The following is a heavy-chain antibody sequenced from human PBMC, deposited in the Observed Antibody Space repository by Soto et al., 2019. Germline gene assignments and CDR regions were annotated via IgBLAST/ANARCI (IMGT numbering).Heavy chain of an antibody. CDR3: ARLPHSSSWYYYYYGMDV. D-gene: IGHD6-13*01. V-gene: IGHV4-59*08. CDR2: IYYSGST. J-gene: IGHJ6*02. CDR1: GGSISSYY. Sequence: SETLSLTCTVSGGSISSYYWSWIRQPPGKGLEWIGYIYYSGSTNYNPSLKSRVTISVDTSKNQFSLKLSSVTAADTAVYYCARLPHSSSWYYYYYGMDVWGQGTTVTVSS.